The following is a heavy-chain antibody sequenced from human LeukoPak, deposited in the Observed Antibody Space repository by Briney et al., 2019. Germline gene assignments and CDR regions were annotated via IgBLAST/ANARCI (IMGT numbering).Heavy chain of an antibody. CDR2: IDSDETST. Sequence: QPGGSLRLSCAASGFTFSSCAMSWVRQAPGKGLEWVSRIDSDETSTNYADFVKGRFTISRDNAKNTLYLQMNSLRAEDTAVYYCARDRSRWSTTADADVWGQGTTVTVSS. D-gene: IGHD1-1*01. V-gene: IGHV3-74*01. CDR3: ARDRSRWSTTADADV. CDR1: GFTFSSCA. J-gene: IGHJ6*02.